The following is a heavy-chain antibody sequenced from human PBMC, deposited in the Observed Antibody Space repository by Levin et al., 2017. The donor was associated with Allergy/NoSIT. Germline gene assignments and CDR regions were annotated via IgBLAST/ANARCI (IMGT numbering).Heavy chain of an antibody. Sequence: SQTLSLTCSISGGSTSRGGYYWGWIRQLPGKGLEWIGYIYYDGATFYNPSLKSRVTISLDTSNQFSLRLNSVTAADTAVYYCTRAETGYVSPFDYWGQGTLVTVSS. D-gene: IGHD3-9*01. V-gene: IGHV4-31*03. J-gene: IGHJ4*02. CDR3: TRAETGYVSPFDY. CDR2: IYYDGAT. CDR1: GGSTSRGGYY.